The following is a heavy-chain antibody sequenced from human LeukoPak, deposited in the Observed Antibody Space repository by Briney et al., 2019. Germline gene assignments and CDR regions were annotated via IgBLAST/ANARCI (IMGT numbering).Heavy chain of an antibody. CDR2: ITPNSGGT. Sequence: ASVKVSCKASGYTFTGYYMHWVRQAPGQGLEWMGWITPNSGGTNYAQKFQGRVTMTRDTSISTAYMELSRLTSDDTAVYYCARPRVAPYSGSFGDWGQGTLVTVSS. CDR3: ARPRVAPYSGSFGD. CDR1: GYTFTGYY. J-gene: IGHJ4*02. D-gene: IGHD1-26*01. V-gene: IGHV1-2*02.